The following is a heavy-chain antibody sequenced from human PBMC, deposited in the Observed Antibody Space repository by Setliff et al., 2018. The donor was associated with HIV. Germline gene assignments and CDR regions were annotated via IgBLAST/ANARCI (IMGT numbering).Heavy chain of an antibody. V-gene: IGHV4-31*03. CDR3: ARVPTNPDFYYYYMDV. CDR2: IYYSGGT. Sequence: SETLSLTRTVSGGSISSGGYYWSWIRQHPGKGLEWIGYIYYSGGTYYNPSLKSRVTISVDTSKNQCSLKLSSVTAADTAVYYCARVPTNPDFYYYYMDVWGKGTTVTVSS. J-gene: IGHJ6*03. CDR1: GGSISSGGYY.